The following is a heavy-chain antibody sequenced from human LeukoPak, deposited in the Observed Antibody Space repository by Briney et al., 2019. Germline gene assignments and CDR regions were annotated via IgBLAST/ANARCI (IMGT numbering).Heavy chain of an antibody. J-gene: IGHJ3*02. CDR2: IYYSGST. V-gene: IGHV4-30-4*08. CDR3: AGVLGRLAADAFDI. CDR1: GGSISSGDYY. Sequence: SQTLSLTCTVSGGSISSGDYYWRWLRQPPGKGLEWIGYIYYSGSTHYNPSLKSRVTISIDTSKNQFSLKLSSVTAADTAVYYCAGVLGRLAADAFDIWGQGTMVTVSS. D-gene: IGHD2-15*01.